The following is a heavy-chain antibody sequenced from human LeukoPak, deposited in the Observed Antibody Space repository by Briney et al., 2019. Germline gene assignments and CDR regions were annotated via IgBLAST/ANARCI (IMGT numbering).Heavy chain of an antibody. Sequence: GASVKVSCKASGYTFTSYYMHWVRQAPGQGLEWMGRIIPILGIANYAQKFQGRVTITADKSTSTAYMELSSLRSEGTAVYYCARDPGPGIDSSGNYYFDYWGQGTRVTVSS. D-gene: IGHD3-22*01. CDR3: ARDPGPGIDSSGNYYFDY. J-gene: IGHJ4*02. CDR2: IIPILGIA. V-gene: IGHV1-69*04. CDR1: GYTFTSYY.